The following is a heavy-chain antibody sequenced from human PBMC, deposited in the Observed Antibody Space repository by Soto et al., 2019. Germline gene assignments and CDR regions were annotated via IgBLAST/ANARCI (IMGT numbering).Heavy chain of an antibody. J-gene: IGHJ4*02. CDR1: GDTLSELA. CDR3: AGGSCTSSSLHDYDN. D-gene: IGHD2-2*01. Sequence: GSVKVSCKVSGDTLSELAIQWVRQAPGKGLEWMGGFDPEDGETFYAQKFQGRVTMTEDKSTDTAYMELRSLRSEDTAVYFCAGGSCTSSSLHDYDNWGQGTLVTVSS. V-gene: IGHV1-24*01. CDR2: FDPEDGET.